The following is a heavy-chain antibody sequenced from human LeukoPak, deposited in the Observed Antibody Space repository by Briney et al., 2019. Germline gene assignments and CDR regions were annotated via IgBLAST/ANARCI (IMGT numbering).Heavy chain of an antibody. J-gene: IGHJ5*02. D-gene: IGHD6-13*01. Sequence: SETLSLTCTVSGGSISSYYWSWIRQPPGKGLEWIGYIYYSGSTNYNPSLKSRVTISVDTSKNQFSLKLSSVTAADTAVYYCAREVRGSSWYSTGFYWFDPWGQGTLVTVSS. CDR2: IYYSGST. V-gene: IGHV4-59*01. CDR3: AREVRGSSWYSTGFYWFDP. CDR1: GGSISSYY.